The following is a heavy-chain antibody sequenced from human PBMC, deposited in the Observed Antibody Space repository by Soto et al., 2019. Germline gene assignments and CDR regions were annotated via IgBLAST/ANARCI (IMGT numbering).Heavy chain of an antibody. CDR2: IDWDDDK. CDR1: GFSLSTSGMC. CDR3: ARILAVAGHFDY. V-gene: IGHV2-70*11. J-gene: IGHJ4*02. D-gene: IGHD6-19*01. Sequence: SGPTLVNPTQALTLTCTFSGFSLSTSGMCVSWIRQPPGKALEWLARIDWDDDKYYSTSLKTRLTISKDTSKNQVILTITNMDPVDTATYYCARILAVAGHFDYWGQGTLDTVSP.